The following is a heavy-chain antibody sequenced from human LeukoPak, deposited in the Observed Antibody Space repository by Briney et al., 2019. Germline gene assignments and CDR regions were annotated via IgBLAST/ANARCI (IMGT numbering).Heavy chain of an antibody. D-gene: IGHD2-2*02. J-gene: IGHJ3*02. V-gene: IGHV3-21*01. CDR1: GFTFSSYS. CDR3: ARGSRNIVVVPAAIIDAFDI. Sequence: GGSLRLSCAASGFTFSSYSMNWVRQAPGKGLEWVLSISSSSSYIYYADSVKGRFTISRDNAKNSLYLQMNSLRAEDTAVYYCARGSRNIVVVPAAIIDAFDIWGQGTMVTVSS. CDR2: ISSSSSYI.